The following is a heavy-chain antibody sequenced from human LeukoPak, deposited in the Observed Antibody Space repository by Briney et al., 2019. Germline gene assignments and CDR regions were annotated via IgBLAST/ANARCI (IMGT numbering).Heavy chain of an antibody. V-gene: IGHV4-61*02. Sequence: SETLSLTCTVSGASISSTSYYWSWIRQPAGKGLEWIGRIYTSGSTNYNPSLKSRVTISVDTSKNQFSLKLSSVTAADTAVYYCARDHQGEYSSSYAEDAFDIWGQGTMVTVSS. J-gene: IGHJ3*02. CDR2: IYTSGST. CDR1: GASISSTSYY. CDR3: ARDHQGEYSSSYAEDAFDI. D-gene: IGHD6-6*01.